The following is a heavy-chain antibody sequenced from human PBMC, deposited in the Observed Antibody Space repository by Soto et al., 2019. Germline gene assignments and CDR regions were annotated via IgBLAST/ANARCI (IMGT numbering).Heavy chain of an antibody. Sequence: GGSLRLSCTASGFTFGDYAMSWFRQAPGKGLEWVGFIRSKTYGGTTEYAASVKGRFTISRDDSKSIAYLQMNSLKTEDTAVYYCTRDSGSNYGDYVLGGENDYWGQGTLVTVSS. J-gene: IGHJ4*02. V-gene: IGHV3-49*03. CDR3: TRDSGSNYGDYVLGGENDY. CDR1: GFTFGDYA. CDR2: IRSKTYGGTT. D-gene: IGHD4-17*01.